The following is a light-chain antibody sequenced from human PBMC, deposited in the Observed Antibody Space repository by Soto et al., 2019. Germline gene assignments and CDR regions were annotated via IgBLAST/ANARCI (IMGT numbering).Light chain of an antibody. J-gene: IGKJ5*01. CDR3: QQYGSSIT. V-gene: IGKV3-20*01. Sequence: EIVLTQSPATLSLSPGERATLSCRASQSVSSSYLAWYQQKPGQAPRPLIYGASSRATGIPDRFSGSGSGTDFTLTINRLEPEDFAVYYCQQYGSSITFGQGTRLEIK. CDR2: GAS. CDR1: QSVSSSY.